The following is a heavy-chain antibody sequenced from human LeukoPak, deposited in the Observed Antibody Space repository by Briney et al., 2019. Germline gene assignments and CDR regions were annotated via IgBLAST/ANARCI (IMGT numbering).Heavy chain of an antibody. CDR1: GFSVSNFY. V-gene: IGHV3-53*01. CDR3: AKKTPGTHPFDY. J-gene: IGHJ4*02. CDR2: IRDSGAT. Sequence: PGGSLRLSCAGSGFSVSNFYMNWVRQAPGKGLEWVSLIRDSGATFYAASVKGRFTISRDNSKNTLYLQMTSLRAEDTAIYYCAKKTPGTHPFDYWGQGTLVTVSP. D-gene: IGHD6-13*01.